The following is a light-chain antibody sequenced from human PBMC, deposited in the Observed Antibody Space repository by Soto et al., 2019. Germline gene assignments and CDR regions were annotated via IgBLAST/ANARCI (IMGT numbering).Light chain of an antibody. CDR1: QSVSSN. CDR2: DAS. Sequence: EIVMTQSPATLSVSPGERATLSCRASQSVSSNLAWYQQKPGQAPRLLIYDASTRATGIPDRFSGSGSETEFTLTISSLQSEDFAVYYCQQCNWPLTFGGGTKVDIK. CDR3: QQCNWPLT. V-gene: IGKV3-15*01. J-gene: IGKJ4*01.